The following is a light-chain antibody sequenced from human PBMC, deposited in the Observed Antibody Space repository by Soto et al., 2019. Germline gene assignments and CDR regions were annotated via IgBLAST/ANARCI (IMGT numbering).Light chain of an antibody. CDR3: QQYNSYSEA. V-gene: IGKV3-15*01. CDR2: AAS. CDR1: QSVRSN. J-gene: IGKJ1*01. Sequence: IVMTQSPATLSVCAGEGATLSLRASQSVRSNLACYHQNPGQAPRLLIYAASTRATGIPARFSGSGSGTELTLSISSLQSEDFAIYYCQQYNSYSEAFGQGTKV.